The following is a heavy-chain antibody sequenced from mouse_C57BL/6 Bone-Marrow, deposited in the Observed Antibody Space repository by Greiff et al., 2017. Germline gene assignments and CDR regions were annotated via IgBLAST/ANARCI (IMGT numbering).Heavy chain of an antibody. V-gene: IGHV5-17*01. CDR3: ARQGYYFDY. J-gene: IGHJ2*01. Sequence: EVQLVESGGGLVKPGGSLKLSCAASGFTFRDYGMHWVRQAPEKGLEWVAYISSGSSTIYYADTVKGRFTISRDNAKNTLFLQMTSLRSEDTAMYYCARQGYYFDYWGQGTTLTVSS. CDR2: ISSGSSTI. CDR1: GFTFRDYG.